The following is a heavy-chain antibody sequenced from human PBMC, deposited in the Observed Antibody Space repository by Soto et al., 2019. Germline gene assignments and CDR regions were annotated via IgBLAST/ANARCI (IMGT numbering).Heavy chain of an antibody. V-gene: IGHV7-4-1*01. CDR1: GYTFTSYA. Sequence: QVQLVQSGSELKKPGASVKVSCKASGYTFTSYAMNWVRQAPGQGLEWMGWINTNTGNPTYAQGLXXRFVFALDTSVXPXYXXICSLKAEDTAVYYCARDGKVVVAATGNYYYGMDVWGQGTTVTVSS. J-gene: IGHJ6*02. CDR3: ARDGKVVVAATGNYYYGMDV. CDR2: INTNTGNP. D-gene: IGHD2-15*01.